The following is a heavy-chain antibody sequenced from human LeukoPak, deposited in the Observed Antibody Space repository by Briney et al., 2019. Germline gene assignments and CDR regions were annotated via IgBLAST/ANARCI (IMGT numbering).Heavy chain of an antibody. Sequence: PSETLSLTCTVSGVSISSYYWSWIRQPAGKGLEWIGRIYTSGSTNYNPSLKSRVTMSVDTSKNQFPLKLSSVTAADTAVYYCARDLAVRGVSWFDPWGQGTLVTVSS. CDR1: GVSISSYY. J-gene: IGHJ5*02. D-gene: IGHD3-10*01. CDR2: IYTSGST. V-gene: IGHV4-4*07. CDR3: ARDLAVRGVSWFDP.